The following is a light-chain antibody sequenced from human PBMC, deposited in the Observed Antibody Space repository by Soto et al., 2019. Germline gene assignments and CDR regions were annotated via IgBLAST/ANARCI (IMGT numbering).Light chain of an antibody. CDR3: GTWESYLSVAV. Sequence: QSVLTQPPSVSAAPGQTVTISCSGSGSNIGSNSVSWYQHVPGTAPKLLLYDNNKRPSGIPDRFFGSKSGTSATLGITGLHTADEADYYCGTWESYLSVAVFGGGTKLTVL. CDR2: DNN. CDR1: GSNIGSNS. V-gene: IGLV1-51*01. J-gene: IGLJ2*01.